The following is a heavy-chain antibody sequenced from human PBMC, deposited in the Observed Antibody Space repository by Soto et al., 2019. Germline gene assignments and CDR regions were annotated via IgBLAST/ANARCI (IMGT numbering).Heavy chain of an antibody. V-gene: IGHV3-30*18. CDR3: AKGVVREPAYFDY. CDR2: ISYDGTNE. J-gene: IGHJ4*02. CDR1: GFTFSAFA. Sequence: GSLRLSCTVSGFTFSAFAMYWVRQAPGEGLEWVALISYDGTNEDYAESVRGRSTISRDNSKNTLYLDMNSLSAEDSAVYFCAKGVVREPAYFDYWGQGTLVTVSS. D-gene: IGHD3-10*01.